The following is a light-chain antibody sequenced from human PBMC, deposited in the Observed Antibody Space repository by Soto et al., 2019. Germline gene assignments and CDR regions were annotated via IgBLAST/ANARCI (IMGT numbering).Light chain of an antibody. CDR1: QSVSSK. J-gene: IGKJ5*01. CDR3: QQYGSSPIT. V-gene: IGKV3-20*01. CDR2: GAS. Sequence: EIVMTQSPATLSVSPGERVTLSCRASQSVSSKLVWYQQKPGQAPRLLIYGASSRATGIPDRFSGSGSGTDFTLTISRLEPEDFAVYYCQQYGSSPITFGQGTRLEIK.